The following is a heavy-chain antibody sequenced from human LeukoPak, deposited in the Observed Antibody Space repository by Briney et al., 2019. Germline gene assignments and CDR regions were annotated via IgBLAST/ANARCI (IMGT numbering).Heavy chain of an antibody. CDR1: GFTFGDYY. CDR3: ASPVRG. V-gene: IGHV3-11*03. CDR2: ISGSSGNI. D-gene: IGHD3-10*01. Sequence: PGGSLRLSCTASGFTFGDYYMSWMRQAPGKGLEWVSYISGSSGNINYADSVKGRFTISRDNAKNSLYLQMNSLRDEDTAVYYCASPVRGWGQGALVTVSS. J-gene: IGHJ4*02.